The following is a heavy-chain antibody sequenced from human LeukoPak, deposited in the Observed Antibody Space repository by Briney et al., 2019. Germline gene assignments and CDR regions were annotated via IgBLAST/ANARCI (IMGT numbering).Heavy chain of an antibody. CDR2: IWHDGLNK. J-gene: IGHJ4*02. CDR3: AKAGQRSYAEAFDS. V-gene: IGHV3-33*06. CDR1: GASPNNYA. Sequence: PGGSLRLSCAASGASPNNYAMHWVRQAPGKGLEWVADIWHDGLNKFYADFLKGRFTISRDFSKDTVYLQMSGLTVEDTAVYYCAKAGQRSYAEAFDSWGQGTLVTASS. D-gene: IGHD3-16*01.